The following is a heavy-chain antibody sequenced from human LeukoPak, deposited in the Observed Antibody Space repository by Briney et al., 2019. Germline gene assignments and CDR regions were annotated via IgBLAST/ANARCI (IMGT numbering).Heavy chain of an antibody. D-gene: IGHD2-2*03. J-gene: IGHJ3*02. Sequence: PGGSLRLSCAASGFTFSSYDIHWVRQAPGKGLEWAAFIRYDGSNKYYADSVRGRFTISGDNSKNTLYLQMNSLRAGDTAVYYCARDPLDISRWANAFDIWGQGTMVTVSS. CDR2: IRYDGSNK. CDR3: ARDPLDISRWANAFDI. V-gene: IGHV3-30*02. CDR1: GFTFSSYD.